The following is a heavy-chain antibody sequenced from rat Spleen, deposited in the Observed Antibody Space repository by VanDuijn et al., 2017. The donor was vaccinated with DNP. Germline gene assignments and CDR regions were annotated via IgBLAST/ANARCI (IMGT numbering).Heavy chain of an antibody. Sequence: EVQLVESGGGLVQPGRSMKLSCTASGFTFSTFPMAWVRQAPKKGLEWVAIVSHSDGITYYRDSVKGRFSISRDIAKSILYLQMDSLRSEDTATYYCVRPDYYFGSYPFFWGPGTMVTVSS. CDR1: GFTFSTFP. CDR2: VSHSDGIT. J-gene: IGHJ1*01. D-gene: IGHD1-12*02. CDR3: VRPDYYFGSYPFF. V-gene: IGHV5-46*01.